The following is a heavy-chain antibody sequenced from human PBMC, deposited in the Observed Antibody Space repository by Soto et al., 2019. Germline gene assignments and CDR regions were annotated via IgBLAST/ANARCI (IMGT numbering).Heavy chain of an antibody. CDR3: ARATGHSYAPVQFHH. J-gene: IGHJ5*02. CDR2: IYHSGRT. Sequence: TLPLTCAVAGGSISSGGYSWSWIRQPRGKGLEWIGCIYHSGRTYYNPSLKSRVTISVDRSNNQFSLRLSSVTAADTAVYYGARATGHSYAPVQFHHSRQETLVAVSS. CDR1: GGSISSGGYS. V-gene: IGHV4-30-2*01. D-gene: IGHD5-18*01.